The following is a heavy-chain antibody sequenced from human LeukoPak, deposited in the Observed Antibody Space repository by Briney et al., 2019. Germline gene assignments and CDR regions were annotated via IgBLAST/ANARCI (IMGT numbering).Heavy chain of an antibody. Sequence: GGSLRLSCTASGFTISTLDRNWVRQAPGKGLEWVSSISTSSRHIYYRGSVKGRFTISRDDAKNSLYLQMNSLRVEDTAVYYCTSADFSGSTWYLGHSWFDPWGQGTLVTVSS. CDR2: ISTSSRHI. CDR1: GFTISTLD. D-gene: IGHD2-15*01. V-gene: IGHV3-21*01. J-gene: IGHJ5*02. CDR3: TSADFSGSTWYLGHSWFDP.